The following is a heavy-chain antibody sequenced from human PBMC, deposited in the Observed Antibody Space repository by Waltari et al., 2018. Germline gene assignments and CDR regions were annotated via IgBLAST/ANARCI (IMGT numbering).Heavy chain of an antibody. D-gene: IGHD2-2*01. Sequence: QVQLVQSGAEVKKPGASVKVSCKASGYTFTGYYMHWVRPAPGRGLEWMGGINPNRGGTNDEQKFQVRVTMTRDTSSSTAYMQLSRLRSDDTAVYYCARLGYGSSTSCDRDFQHWGQGTLVTVSS. CDR2: INPNRGGT. V-gene: IGHV1-2*02. J-gene: IGHJ1*01. CDR3: ARLGYGSSTSCDRDFQH. CDR1: GYTFTGYY.